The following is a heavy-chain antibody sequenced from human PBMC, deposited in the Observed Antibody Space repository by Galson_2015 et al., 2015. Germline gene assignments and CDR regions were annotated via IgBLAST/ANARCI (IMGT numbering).Heavy chain of an antibody. Sequence: SLRLSCAASGCIFSNYAIHWVRQAPGKGLEWVAVMSHDGSNKYYTDSVKGRFTISRDNSKNTLYLQMNGLRAEDTAVYYCATVMVRGITPPFDYWGQGTLVTVSS. D-gene: IGHD3-10*01. CDR2: MSHDGSNK. J-gene: IGHJ4*02. CDR1: GCIFSNYA. V-gene: IGHV3-30*04. CDR3: ATVMVRGITPPFDY.